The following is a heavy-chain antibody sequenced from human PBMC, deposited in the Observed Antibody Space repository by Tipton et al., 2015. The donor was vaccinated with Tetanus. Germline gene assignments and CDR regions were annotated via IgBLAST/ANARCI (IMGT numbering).Heavy chain of an antibody. CDR3: ARTCSGGSCPDY. CDR1: GFTVSSNY. V-gene: IGHV3-53*01. CDR2: IYSDGNT. J-gene: IGHJ4*02. Sequence: GSLRLSCAASGFTVSSNYMSWVRQAPGKGLEWVSVIYSDGNTYYADSVKGRFTISRDNSKNTLYLQMNSLRAEDTAVYYCARTCSGGSCPDYWGQGTLVTVSS. D-gene: IGHD2-15*01.